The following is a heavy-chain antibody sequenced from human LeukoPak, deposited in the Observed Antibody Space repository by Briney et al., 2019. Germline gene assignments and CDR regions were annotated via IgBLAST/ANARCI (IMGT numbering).Heavy chain of an antibody. CDR2: VSHSGSI. J-gene: IGHJ4*02. CDR1: GGSISSSSYS. V-gene: IGHV4-39*01. CDR3: ARLREHTPGDY. Sequence: PSETLSLTCTVSGGSISSSSYSWGWIRQPPGKGLEWIGSVSHSGSINYDPSLKNRVTISVDTSKNQFSLKLSSVTAADTAVYYCARLREHTPGDYWGQGTLVTVSS. D-gene: IGHD1-26*01.